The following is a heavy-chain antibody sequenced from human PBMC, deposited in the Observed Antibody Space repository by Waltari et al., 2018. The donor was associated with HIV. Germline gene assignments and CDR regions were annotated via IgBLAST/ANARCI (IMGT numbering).Heavy chain of an antibody. CDR1: GDTFPSYR. CDR3: AREKNIPEKYHGMDV. V-gene: IGHV1-3*01. J-gene: IGHJ6*02. CDR2: INAGNGNT. Sequence: QVQLVQSGAEVKKPGASVKVSCKGSGDTFPSYRLNWGRQAPGRRFEWKRCINAGNGNTKYSQKMQGRVTITRDTSASTAYMELTSLRSEDTAVYYCAREKNIPEKYHGMDVWGQGTTVTVSS.